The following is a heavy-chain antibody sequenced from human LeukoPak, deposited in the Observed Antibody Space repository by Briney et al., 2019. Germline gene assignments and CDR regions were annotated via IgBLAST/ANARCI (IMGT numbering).Heavy chain of an antibody. CDR3: ARWDFLTGSGDY. CDR1: QFTFSNYW. CDR2: INSDGSST. V-gene: IGHV3-74*01. J-gene: IGHJ4*01. D-gene: IGHD3-9*01. Sequence: GGSLRLSCAASQFTFSNYWMHWVRRGAGEGLVWVSRINSDGSSTNYADSVKGRFTISRDNARNTLFLQMNSLRSEDTAVYYCARWDFLTGSGDYWGHGTLVTVSS.